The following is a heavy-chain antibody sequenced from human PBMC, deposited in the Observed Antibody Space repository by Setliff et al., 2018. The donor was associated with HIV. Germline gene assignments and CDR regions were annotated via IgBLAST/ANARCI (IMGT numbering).Heavy chain of an antibody. Sequence: SETLSLTCAVYGGSFSGYFWSWIRQSPGKGLQWIGEINHSGSTTYNPSLKSRVTMSVDTSKNQFSLKLSAVTAADTALYYCARSGALATSTWSPFDYWGHGNQVTVSS. J-gene: IGHJ4*01. CDR3: ARSGALATSTWSPFDY. V-gene: IGHV4-34*01. CDR2: INHSGST. CDR1: GGSFSGYF. D-gene: IGHD6-19*01.